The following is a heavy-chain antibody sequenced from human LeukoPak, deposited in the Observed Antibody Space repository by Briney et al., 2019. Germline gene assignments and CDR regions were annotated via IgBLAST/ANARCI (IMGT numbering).Heavy chain of an antibody. J-gene: IGHJ4*02. D-gene: IGHD3-10*01. CDR1: GYTFSSYG. Sequence: ASVKVSCKASGYTFSSYGISWVRQAPGQGLEWMGWISANNGDTNYAQNVQDRVTMTTDTPTSTAYMELRSLRSDDTAVYYCARLYYYGSGSLSYWGQGTLVTVSS. CDR3: ARLYYYGSGSLSY. V-gene: IGHV1-18*01. CDR2: ISANNGDT.